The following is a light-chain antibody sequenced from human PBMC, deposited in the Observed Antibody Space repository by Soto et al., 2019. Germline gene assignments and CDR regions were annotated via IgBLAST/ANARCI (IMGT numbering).Light chain of an antibody. J-gene: IGKJ2*01. V-gene: IGKV3-20*01. CDR3: HQYGSSSFT. Sequence: EIVLTQSPGTLSLSPGERATLSCRASQSVSNNYLAWYQQKPGQAPRLLIYGASNRATGIPDRFSGSGSGTDFSLTISRLEPEDFAVYSCHQYGSSSFTFGQGTKLEIK. CDR2: GAS. CDR1: QSVSNNY.